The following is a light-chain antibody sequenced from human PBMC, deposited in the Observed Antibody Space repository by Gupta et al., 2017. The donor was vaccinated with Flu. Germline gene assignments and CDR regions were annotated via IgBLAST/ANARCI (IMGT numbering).Light chain of an antibody. CDR1: GSNIGSYF. CDR3: SVSDDSLSGDWV. Sequence: VTISCSGSGSNIGSYFVYWYQQLPGTAPTLLIVSKNVRPSGVPDRFSCATSGTSASPAISRLRAEDEADDYCSVSDDSLSGDWVFGGGTKLTVL. J-gene: IGLJ3*02. V-gene: IGLV1-47*02. CDR2: SKN.